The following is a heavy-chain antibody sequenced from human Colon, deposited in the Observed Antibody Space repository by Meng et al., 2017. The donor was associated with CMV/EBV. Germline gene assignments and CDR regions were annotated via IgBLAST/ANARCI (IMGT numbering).Heavy chain of an antibody. Sequence: GGPLRLSCVASGFTFSSYAMNWVRQAPGKGLEGVSTISGSGDNTYYADSVKGRFTISRDDSKNTIYLQMNSLRAEDTAIYYCAKDHGPFSPGRPVSSYYGMDVWGQGTTVTVS. CDR1: GFTFSSYA. D-gene: IGHD2-8*01. V-gene: IGHV3-23*01. CDR3: AKDHGPFSPGRPVSSYYGMDV. CDR2: ISGSGDNT. J-gene: IGHJ6*02.